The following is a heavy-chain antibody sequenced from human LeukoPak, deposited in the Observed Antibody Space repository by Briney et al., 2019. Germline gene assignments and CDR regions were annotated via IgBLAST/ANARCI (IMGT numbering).Heavy chain of an antibody. CDR3: AKHYMGSFYNRGCDC. D-gene: IGHD3-10*01. J-gene: IGHJ4*02. Sequence: SETLSLTCTVSGGSISSSSYYWGWIRQPPGKGLEWIGSIYYSGYTYYNPSLKSRVTISVDTSNDQFSLKLSSVTAADTALYYCAKHYMGSFYNRGCDCWGQGTQVTVSS. CDR2: IYYSGYT. V-gene: IGHV4-39*01. CDR1: GGSISSSSYY.